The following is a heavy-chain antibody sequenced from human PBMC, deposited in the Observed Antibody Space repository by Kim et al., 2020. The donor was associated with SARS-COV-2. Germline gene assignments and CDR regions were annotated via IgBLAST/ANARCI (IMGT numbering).Heavy chain of an antibody. CDR2: IKSGGSDT. CDR3: ARGSFQQGFDP. V-gene: IGHV3-74*01. CDR1: GFTFSSYW. J-gene: IGHJ5*02. D-gene: IGHD6-13*01. Sequence: GGSLRLSCEASGFTFSSYWMNWVRQGPGKGLVWVSHIKSGGSDTHYADSVKGRFTISRDNAKNTLHLQLNSLGVEDTAIYYCARGSFQQGFDPWGQGTLVTVSS.